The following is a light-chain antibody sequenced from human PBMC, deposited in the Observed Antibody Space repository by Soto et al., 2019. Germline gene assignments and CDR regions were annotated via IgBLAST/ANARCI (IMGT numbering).Light chain of an antibody. J-gene: IGLJ3*02. Sequence: QSVLTQPASVSGSPGQSITISCTGTSNDVGGYNYVSWYQQHPGKAPKLMIYEVSNRPSGVSNRFSGSKSGNTASLTISGLQAQDEADYYGSSYTSGIKVFGGGTKLTVL. CDR3: SSYTSGIKV. V-gene: IGLV2-14*01. CDR2: EVS. CDR1: SNDVGGYNY.